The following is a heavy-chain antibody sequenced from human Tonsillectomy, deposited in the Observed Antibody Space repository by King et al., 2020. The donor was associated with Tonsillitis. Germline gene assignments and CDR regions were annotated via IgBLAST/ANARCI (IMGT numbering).Heavy chain of an antibody. CDR3: ARDVDTAMAGDY. CDR2: IYRSGST. CDR1: GFTVSSNY. D-gene: IGHD5-18*01. V-gene: IGHV3-53*01. J-gene: IGHJ4*02. Sequence: VQLVESGGGLIQPGGSLRLSCAASGFTVSSNYMSWVRQAPGRGLEWVSVIYRSGSTYYADSVKVRFTISRDNAKNPLYLQMNSLRAEDTAVYYCARDVDTAMAGDYWGQGTLVTVSS.